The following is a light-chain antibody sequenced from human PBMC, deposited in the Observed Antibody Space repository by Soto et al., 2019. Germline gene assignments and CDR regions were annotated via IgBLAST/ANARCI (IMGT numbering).Light chain of an antibody. CDR3: CSYAXFRPYV. Sequence: QSVLTQPASGSWSPGQSITISCTGTSSDVGSYNLVSWYQHHPGKAPKPLIFEASKRPSGISNRFSGSKSDNTASLAISGLQAEDEADYYCCSYAXFRPYVFGTGTKVTVL. J-gene: IGLJ1*01. CDR1: SSDVGSYNL. V-gene: IGLV2-23*01. CDR2: EAS.